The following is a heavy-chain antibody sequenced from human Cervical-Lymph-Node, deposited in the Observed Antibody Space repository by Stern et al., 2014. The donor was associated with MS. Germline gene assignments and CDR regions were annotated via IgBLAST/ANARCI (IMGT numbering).Heavy chain of an antibody. CDR3: ARGHCSGGTCYFDS. CDR2: IYFTGTS. CDR1: GGSVGSGGYY. D-gene: IGHD2-15*01. V-gene: IGHV4-30-2*01. Sequence: QLQLQESDSGLVKPSQTLSLTCAVSGGSVGSGGYYWNWIRQPAGKGLVWIGNIYFTGTSYNNPSFQSRVTISVDRSKSQFYLNLSSLTAADTAVYYCARGHCSGGTCYFDSWGQGTLVTVSS. J-gene: IGHJ4*01.